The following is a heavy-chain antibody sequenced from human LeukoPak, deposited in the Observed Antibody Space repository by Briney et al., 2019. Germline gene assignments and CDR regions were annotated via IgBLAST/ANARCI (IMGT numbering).Heavy chain of an antibody. J-gene: IGHJ4*02. CDR1: GYTFIRYY. V-gene: IGHV1-2*02. CDR3: ARGSKYDY. Sequence: ASVKVSCKASGYTFIRYYIHWVRQAPGQGLEWMGWINPNSGGTNYAQKFQGRVTMTRDTSISTAYMELNKLTSDDTAVYYCARGSKYDYWGQGALVTVSS. CDR2: INPNSGGT.